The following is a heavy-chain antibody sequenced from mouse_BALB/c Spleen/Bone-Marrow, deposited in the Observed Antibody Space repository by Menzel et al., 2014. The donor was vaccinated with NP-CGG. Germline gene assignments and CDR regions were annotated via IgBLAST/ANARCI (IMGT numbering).Heavy chain of an antibody. CDR2: IWGDGST. CDR1: GFSLTGYG. CDR3: ARDSFLITRALDY. D-gene: IGHD2-4*01. Sequence: VQRVESGPGLVAPSQSLSIPCTVSGFSLTGYGVSWVRQPPGKGLEWLGMIWGDGSTDYNSALKSRLSISKDNSKSQVFLKVNSLQTEDTARYYCARDSFLITRALDYWGQGTSVTVSS. J-gene: IGHJ4*01. V-gene: IGHV2-6-7*01.